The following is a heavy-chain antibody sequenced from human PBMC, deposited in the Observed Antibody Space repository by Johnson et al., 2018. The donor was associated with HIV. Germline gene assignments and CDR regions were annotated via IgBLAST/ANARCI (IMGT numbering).Heavy chain of an antibody. V-gene: IGHV3-13*01. J-gene: IGHJ3*02. D-gene: IGHD6-13*01. Sequence: MLLVESGGGLVQPGGSLRLSCAASGFTFSSYDMHWVRQGTGKGLEWVSAIGTAGDTYYPGSVKGRFTISRANSKNKLYLQINSLRAEDTAVYYCAKDGGARGSSWYEGVFDIWGQGTMVTVSS. CDR3: AKDGGARGSSWYEGVFDI. CDR2: IGTAGDT. CDR1: GFTFSSYD.